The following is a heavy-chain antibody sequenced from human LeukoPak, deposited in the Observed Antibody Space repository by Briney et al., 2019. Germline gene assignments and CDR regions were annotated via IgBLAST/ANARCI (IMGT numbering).Heavy chain of an antibody. CDR3: ARASFGVVIPYMDV. J-gene: IGHJ6*03. CDR1: GSTFSSYG. CDR2: ISSSSSTI. Sequence: GGSLRLSCAASGSTFSSYGMNWVRQAPGKGLEWVSYISSSSSTIYYADSVKGRFTISRDNAKNSLYLQMNSLRAEDTAVYYCARASFGVVIPYMDVWGKGTTVTVSS. D-gene: IGHD3-3*01. V-gene: IGHV3-48*01.